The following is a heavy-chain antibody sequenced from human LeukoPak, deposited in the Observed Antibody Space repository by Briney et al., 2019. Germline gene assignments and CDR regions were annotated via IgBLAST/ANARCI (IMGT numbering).Heavy chain of an antibody. CDR2: IYYSGST. CDR1: GGSISSGGYY. V-gene: IGHV4-31*03. Sequence: PSQTLSLTCTVSGGSISSGGYYWSWIRQHPGKGLEWIGYIYYSGSTYYNPSLKSRVTISVDTSKNQFSLKLSSVTAADTAVYYCARDAAPQGYYYYGMDVWGQGTTVTVSS. CDR3: ARDAAPQGYYYYGMDV. J-gene: IGHJ6*02.